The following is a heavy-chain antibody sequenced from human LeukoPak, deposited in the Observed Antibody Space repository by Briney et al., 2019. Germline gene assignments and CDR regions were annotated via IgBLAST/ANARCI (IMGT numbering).Heavy chain of an antibody. V-gene: IGHV4-39*07. J-gene: IGHJ4*02. CDR3: ARGRKRATMIVVVITTRYFDY. D-gene: IGHD3-22*01. Sequence: SETLSLTCAVSGASISSSNYYWGWVRQSPGKGLEWIGNIYSSGNTYYNASLKSRVTISVDTSKNQFSLKLSSVTAADTAVYYCARGRKRATMIVVVITTRYFDYWGQGTLVTVSS. CDR1: GASISSSNYY. CDR2: IYSSGNT.